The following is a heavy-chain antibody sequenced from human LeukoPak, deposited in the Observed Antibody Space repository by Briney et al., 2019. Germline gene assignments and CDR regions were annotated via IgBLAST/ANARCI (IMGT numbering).Heavy chain of an antibody. Sequence: PSETLSLTCTVSGGSISSGGYYWSWIRQHPGKGLEWIGYIFYSGSTYYNPSLKSRVTISVDTSKNHFSLRLSSVTAADTAVYYCARDSYDSSGYKDWGQGTLVTVSS. CDR3: ARDSYDSSGYKD. J-gene: IGHJ4*02. CDR2: IFYSGST. CDR1: GGSISSGGYY. D-gene: IGHD3-22*01. V-gene: IGHV4-31*03.